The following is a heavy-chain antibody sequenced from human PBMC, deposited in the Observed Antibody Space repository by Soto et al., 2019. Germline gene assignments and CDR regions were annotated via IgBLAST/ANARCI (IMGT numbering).Heavy chain of an antibody. J-gene: IGHJ5*02. V-gene: IGHV3-53*04. CDR3: ASLCYDGAYENWFDP. CDR2: IYSGGST. D-gene: IGHD4-17*01. CDR1: GFTVSSNY. Sequence: EVQLVESGGGLVQPGGSLRLSCAASGFTVSSNYMSWVRQAPGKGLEWVSVIYSGGSTYYADSVKGRFTISRHNSKNTLYLQITSLRAEDTALYYCASLCYDGAYENWFDPWGQGTLVTVSS.